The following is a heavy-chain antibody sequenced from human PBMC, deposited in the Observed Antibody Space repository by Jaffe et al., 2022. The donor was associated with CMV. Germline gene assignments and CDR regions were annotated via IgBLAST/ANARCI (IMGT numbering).Heavy chain of an antibody. Sequence: EVQLVESGGGLVKPGGSLRLSCAASGFTFSSYSMNWVRQAPGKGLEWVSSISSSSSYIYYADSVKGRFTISRDNAKNSLYLQMNSLRAEDTAVYYCARVYYDSSGYYYDYYYYYYMDVWGKGTTVTVSS. CDR3: ARVYYDSSGYYYDYYYYYYMDV. D-gene: IGHD3-22*01. J-gene: IGHJ6*03. CDR2: ISSSSSYI. CDR1: GFTFSSYS. V-gene: IGHV3-21*01.